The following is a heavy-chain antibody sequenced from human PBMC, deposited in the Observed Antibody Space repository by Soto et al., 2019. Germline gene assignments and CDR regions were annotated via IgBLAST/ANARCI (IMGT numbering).Heavy chain of an antibody. J-gene: IGHJ4*02. CDR3: AKGRKYCSGGSCYSYSIDY. CDR1: GFTFSSYA. CDR2: ISGSGGNT. Sequence: EVQLLESGGGLVQPGGSLRLSCAASGFTFSSYAMSWVRQAPGKGLEWVSAISGSGGNTYYADSVKGRFTISRGNSKNTLILQMNSLRAEDTAVYYCAKGRKYCSGGSCYSYSIDYWGQGTLVTVSS. D-gene: IGHD2-15*01. V-gene: IGHV3-23*01.